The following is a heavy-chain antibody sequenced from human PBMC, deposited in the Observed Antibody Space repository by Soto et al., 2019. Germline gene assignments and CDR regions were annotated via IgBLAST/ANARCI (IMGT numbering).Heavy chain of an antibody. CDR2: IYYSGST. J-gene: IGHJ4*02. CDR1: GGSISPYY. V-gene: IGHV4-59*08. Sequence: SETLSLTCTVSGGSISPYYWSWIRQPPGKGLEWIGYIYYSGSTNYNSSLKSRVTISVDTSKNQFSLKLSSVTAADTAVYYCARQNDDILTGYRFHFDYWGQGTRVTVSS. D-gene: IGHD3-9*01. CDR3: ARQNDDILTGYRFHFDY.